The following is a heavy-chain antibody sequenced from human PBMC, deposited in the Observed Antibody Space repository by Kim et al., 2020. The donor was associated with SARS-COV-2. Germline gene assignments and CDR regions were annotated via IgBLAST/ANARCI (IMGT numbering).Heavy chain of an antibody. V-gene: IGHV4-34*01. D-gene: IGHD4-17*01. CDR3: ARDYGGNSKRPPDY. J-gene: IGHJ4*02. CDR2: INHSGST. Sequence: SETLSLTCAVYGGSFSGYYWSWIRQPPGKGLEWIGEINHSGSTNYNPSLKSRVTISVDTSKNQFSLKLSSVTAADTAVYYCARDYGGNSKRPPDYWGQGTLVTVSS. CDR1: GGSFSGYY.